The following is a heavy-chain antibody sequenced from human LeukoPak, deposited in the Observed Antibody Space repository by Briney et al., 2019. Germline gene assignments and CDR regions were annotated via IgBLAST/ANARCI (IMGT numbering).Heavy chain of an antibody. D-gene: IGHD2-21*02. CDR1: GYSISSGYY. CDR3: ARVPLNCGGDCSPFDY. V-gene: IGHV4-38-2*01. CDR2: IYHSGST. J-gene: IGHJ4*02. Sequence: SETLSLTCAVSGYSISSGYYWGWIRQPPGKGLEWIGSIYHSGSTYYNPSLESRVTISVDTSKHQFSLKLSSVTAADTAVYYCARVPLNCGGDCSPFDYWGQGTLVTVSS.